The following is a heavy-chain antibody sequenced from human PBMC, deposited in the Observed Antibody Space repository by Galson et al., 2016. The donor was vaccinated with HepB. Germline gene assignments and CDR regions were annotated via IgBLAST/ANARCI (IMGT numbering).Heavy chain of an antibody. CDR1: GYTFTTYW. J-gene: IGHJ4*02. D-gene: IGHD3-3*02. Sequence: QSGAEVKKPGESLKIFCKASGYTFTTYWITWVRQVPGKGLEWGGRIDPCDYDTNYNPSFFGQVTISTDRYISTAYLQWSSLKASDSAIYYWAGQGRYHFESKGDYWGPGTLVTVSS. V-gene: IGHV5-10-1*01. CDR3: AGQGRYHFESKGDY. CDR2: IDPCDYDT.